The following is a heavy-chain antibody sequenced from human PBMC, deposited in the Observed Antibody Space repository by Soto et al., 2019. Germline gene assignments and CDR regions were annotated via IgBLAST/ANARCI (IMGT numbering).Heavy chain of an antibody. J-gene: IGHJ4*02. D-gene: IGHD6-13*01. CDR2: IYYSGST. CDR3: ARLDDYSSIDY. CDR1: GGSISRGDYY. V-gene: IGHV4-30-4*01. Sequence: TLSLTCTVSGGSISRGDYYWSWIRQPPGKGLEWIGYIYYSGSTYYNPSLKSRVTISVDTSKNQFSLKLSSVTAADTAVYYCARLDDYSSIDYWGQGTLVTVSS.